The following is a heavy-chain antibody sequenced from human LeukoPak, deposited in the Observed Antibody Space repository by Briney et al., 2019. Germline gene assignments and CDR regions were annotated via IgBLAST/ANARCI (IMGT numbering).Heavy chain of an antibody. V-gene: IGHV3-48*01. J-gene: IGHJ4*02. CDR1: GFTFSSYS. Sequence: PGGSLRLSCAASGFTFSSYSMNWVRQAPGKGLEWVSYISSRSSTIYYADSVKGRFTISRDNAKNSLYLQMNSLRAEDTAVYYCARERMIRWGGTHFDYWGQGTLVTVSS. D-gene: IGHD3-16*01. CDR3: ARERMIRWGGTHFDY. CDR2: ISSRSSTI.